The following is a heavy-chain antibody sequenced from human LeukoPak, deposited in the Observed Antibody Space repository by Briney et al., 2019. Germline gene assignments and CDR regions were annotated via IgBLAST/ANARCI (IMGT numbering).Heavy chain of an antibody. CDR2: ISSNGDNT. CDR3: VSGTGY. J-gene: IGHJ4*02. Sequence: PGGSLRLSCSVSGFTFSTYVMHWVRQAPGKGLEYVSAISSNGDNTYYADSVKGRFTISRDNSKNTLYLQISSLRADDTAVYYCVSGTGYWGQGTLVTVSS. V-gene: IGHV3-64D*06. CDR1: GFTFSTYV. D-gene: IGHD1-26*01.